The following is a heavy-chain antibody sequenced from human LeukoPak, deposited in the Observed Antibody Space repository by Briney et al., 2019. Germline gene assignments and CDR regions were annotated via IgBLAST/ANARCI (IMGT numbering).Heavy chain of an antibody. CDR3: AKDTTSYLIDY. D-gene: IGHD2/OR15-2a*01. CDR1: GFTFDDYA. Sequence: GRSLRPSCAASGFTFDDYAMHWVRQAPGKGLEWVSGISWNSGSIAYADSVKGRFTISRDNAKNSLYLQMNSLRAEDTAFYYCAKDTTSYLIDYWGQGTLVTVSS. CDR2: ISWNSGSI. V-gene: IGHV3-9*01. J-gene: IGHJ4*02.